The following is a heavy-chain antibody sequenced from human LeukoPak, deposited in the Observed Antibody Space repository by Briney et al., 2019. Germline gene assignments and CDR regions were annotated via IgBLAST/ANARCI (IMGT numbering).Heavy chain of an antibody. CDR3: ANELRFLEWSSGGPDY. J-gene: IGHJ4*02. D-gene: IGHD3-3*01. CDR1: GFTFSTYG. Sequence: PGGSLRLSCAASGFTFSTYGMHWVRQAPGKGLEWAAVISYDGSNKYYADSVKGRFTISRDNSKNTLYLQMNSLRAEDTAVYYCANELRFLEWSSGGPDYWGQGTLVTVSS. V-gene: IGHV3-30*18. CDR2: ISYDGSNK.